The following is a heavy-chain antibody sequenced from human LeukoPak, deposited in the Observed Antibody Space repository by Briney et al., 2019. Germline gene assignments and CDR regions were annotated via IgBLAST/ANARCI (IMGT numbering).Heavy chain of an antibody. CDR3: ARGGTLADD. CDR2: ISTSSSFT. CDR1: GFTFSDYY. V-gene: IGHV3-11*05. J-gene: IGHJ4*02. Sequence: GGSLRLSCGASGFTFSDYYMSWFRQAPGKGLEWVSYISTSSSFTDYADSVKGRFTISRDNAKNSLYLQMNSLTAEDTAVYYCARGGTLADDWGQGTLVTVSS.